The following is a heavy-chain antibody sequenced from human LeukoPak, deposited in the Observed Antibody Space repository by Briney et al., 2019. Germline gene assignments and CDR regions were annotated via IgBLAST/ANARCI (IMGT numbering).Heavy chain of an antibody. CDR3: ARGRYYDNSVYYYFDY. CDR2: ISGSGGST. CDR1: GFTFSSYA. J-gene: IGHJ4*02. Sequence: GGSLRLSCAASGFTFSSYAMSWVRQAPGMGLAWVSAISGSGGSTYYADSVKGRFTISRDTSKNTLYLQMNSLRAEDAAVYYCARGRYYDNSVYYYFDYWGQGTLVTVSS. V-gene: IGHV3-23*01. D-gene: IGHD3-22*01.